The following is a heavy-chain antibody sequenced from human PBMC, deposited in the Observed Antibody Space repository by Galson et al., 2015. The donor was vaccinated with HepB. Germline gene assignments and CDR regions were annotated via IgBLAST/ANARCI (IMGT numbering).Heavy chain of an antibody. CDR2: IYYSGST. CDR3: ARHSRYRTTVVTDFGSWFDP. D-gene: IGHD4-23*01. Sequence: ETLSLTCTVSGGSISSYYWSWIRQPPGKGLEWIGYIYYSGSTNYNPSLKSRVTISVDTSKNQFSLKLSSVTAADTAVYYCARHSRYRTTVVTDFGSWFDPWGQGTLVTVSS. J-gene: IGHJ5*02. V-gene: IGHV4-59*08. CDR1: GGSISSYY.